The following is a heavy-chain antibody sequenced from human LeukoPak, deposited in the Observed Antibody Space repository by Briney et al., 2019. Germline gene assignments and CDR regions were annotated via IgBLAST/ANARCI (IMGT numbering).Heavy chain of an antibody. CDR2: INHNGNVN. Sequence: PGGSLRLSCAASGLTFSSYWMNWARQAPGKGLEWVASINHNGNVNYYVDSVEGRFTISRDNAKNSLCLQMSNLRAEDAAVYFCARGGGLDVWGQGATVTVSS. J-gene: IGHJ6*02. CDR3: ARGGGLDV. V-gene: IGHV3-7*03. D-gene: IGHD3-16*01. CDR1: GLTFSSYW.